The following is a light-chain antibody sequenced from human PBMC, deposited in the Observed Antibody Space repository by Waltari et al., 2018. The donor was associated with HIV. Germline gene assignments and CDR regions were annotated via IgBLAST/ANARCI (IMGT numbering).Light chain of an antibody. CDR2: RTN. CDR1: SSNIGSKD. Sequence: QSVLTQPPSASGTPGQRVTISCSGSSSNIGSKDVHWFQHLPGTAPKLLIYRTNQRRSGVPDRFYGSKSGTSASLAISGLRSDDEADYYCAAWDDTLSSYVFGTGTTVTV. J-gene: IGLJ1*01. CDR3: AAWDDTLSSYV. V-gene: IGLV1-47*01.